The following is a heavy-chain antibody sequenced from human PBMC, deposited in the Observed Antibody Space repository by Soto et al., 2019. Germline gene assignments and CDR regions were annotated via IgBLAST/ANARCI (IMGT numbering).Heavy chain of an antibody. CDR1: GFTFSSYG. V-gene: IGHV3-33*01. J-gene: IGHJ6*02. Sequence: PGGSLRLFCVASGFTFSSYGRHWVRQAPGKGLEWVAVIWYDGSNKYYADSVKGRFTISRDNSKNTLYLQMNSLRAEDTAVYYCARVRGRYYGSGSYDGVDVWGQATTVTVSS. D-gene: IGHD3-10*01. CDR2: IWYDGSNK. CDR3: ARVRGRYYGSGSYDGVDV.